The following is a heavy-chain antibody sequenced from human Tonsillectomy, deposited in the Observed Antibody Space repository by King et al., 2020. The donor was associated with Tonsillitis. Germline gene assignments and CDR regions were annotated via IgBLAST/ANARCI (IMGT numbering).Heavy chain of an antibody. CDR2: ISSSSSYI. J-gene: IGHJ4*02. D-gene: IGHD3-9*01. Sequence: VQLVESGGGLVKPGGSLRLSCAASGFTFSSYSMNWVRQAPGKGLEWVSSISSSSSYIYYADSVKGRFTISRDNAKNSLFLQMNSLRAEDTAVYYCALDILTGDYFDYWGQGTLVTVSS. V-gene: IGHV3-21*01. CDR3: ALDILTGDYFDY. CDR1: GFTFSSYS.